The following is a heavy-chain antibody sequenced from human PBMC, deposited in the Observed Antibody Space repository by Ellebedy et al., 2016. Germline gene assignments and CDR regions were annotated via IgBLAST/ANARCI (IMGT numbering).Heavy chain of an antibody. CDR2: IKSKTDGGTT. D-gene: IGHD3-9*01. J-gene: IGHJ4*02. V-gene: IGHV3-15*01. CDR3: ARGDILRASDY. Sequence: GGSLRLXCAASGFTFSNAWMSWVRQAPGKGLEWVGRIKSKTDGGTTDYAAPVKGRFTISRDDSKNTLYLQMNSLKTEDTAVYYCARGDILRASDYWGQGTLVTVSS. CDR1: GFTFSNAW.